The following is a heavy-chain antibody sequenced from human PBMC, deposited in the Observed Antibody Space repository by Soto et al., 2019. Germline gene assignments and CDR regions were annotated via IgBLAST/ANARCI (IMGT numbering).Heavy chain of an antibody. CDR1: GYTFTGYY. V-gene: IGHV1-2*02. CDR3: ARAYCSSTSCSPYYYYGMDV. D-gene: IGHD2-2*01. Sequence: QVQLVQSGAEVKKPGASVKVSCKASGYTFTGYYMHWVRQAPGQGLEWMGWINPNSGGTNYAQKVQGRVTMTRDTSISTAYMELSRLRSDDTAVYYCARAYCSSTSCSPYYYYGMDVWGQGTTVTVSS. CDR2: INPNSGGT. J-gene: IGHJ6*02.